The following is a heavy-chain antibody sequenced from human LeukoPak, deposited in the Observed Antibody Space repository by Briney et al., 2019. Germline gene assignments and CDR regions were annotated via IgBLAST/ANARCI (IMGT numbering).Heavy chain of an antibody. D-gene: IGHD6-19*01. J-gene: IGHJ4*02. CDR3: AKGDSSGWVFDY. CDR2: ISGSGGST. CDR1: GFTFSSYA. V-gene: IGHV3-23*01. Sequence: GGSLRLSCAASGFTFSSYAMSWVRQAPGKGLEWVSAISGSGGSTHYADSVKGRFTISRDNSKNTLYLQMNSLRAEDTAVYYCAKGDSSGWVFDYWGQGTLVTVSS.